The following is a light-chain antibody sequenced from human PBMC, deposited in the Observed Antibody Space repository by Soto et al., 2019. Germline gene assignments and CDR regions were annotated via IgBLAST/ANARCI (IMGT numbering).Light chain of an antibody. CDR1: QGITTY. Sequence: DIQMTQSPSSLSASVGDRVTITCRASQGITTYLAWYQQKPGKVPKLLIYTASTLQSGVPSRFSGSGSGTDFTLTISSLQPEDVATYYCQNSNSAPLTFGGGTKVEI. CDR3: QNSNSAPLT. CDR2: TAS. V-gene: IGKV1-27*01. J-gene: IGKJ4*01.